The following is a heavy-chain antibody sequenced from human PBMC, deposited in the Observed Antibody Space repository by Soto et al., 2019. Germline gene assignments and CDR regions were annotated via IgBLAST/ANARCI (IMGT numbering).Heavy chain of an antibody. J-gene: IGHJ4*02. CDR1: GFTFSSYA. CDR3: VKDAYSSSWFYFDS. CDR2: ITSDGGGT. V-gene: IGHV3-64D*06. D-gene: IGHD6-13*01. Sequence: PGGSLRLSCSASGFTFSSYAMHWVRQAPRKGLEHVSAITSDGGGTYYTDSVKGRFTISRDNSKNTLYLQMSSLRAEDTAVYYCVKDAYSSSWFYFDSWGQGILVTVSS.